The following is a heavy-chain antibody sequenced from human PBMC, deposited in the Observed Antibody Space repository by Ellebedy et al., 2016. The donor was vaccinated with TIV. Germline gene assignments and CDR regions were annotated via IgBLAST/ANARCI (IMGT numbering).Heavy chain of an antibody. J-gene: IGHJ4*02. CDR3: ATASRWVGADSFGLGYYFDY. D-gene: IGHD1-26*01. CDR2: IIPILGIA. CDR1: GGTFSSYA. Sequence: AASVKVSCKASGGTFSSYAISWVRQAPGQGLEWMGRIIPILGIANYAQKFQGRVTMTEDTSTDTAYMELSSLRYEDTAVYYCATASRWVGADSFGLGYYFDYWGQGTLVTVSS. V-gene: IGHV1-69*04.